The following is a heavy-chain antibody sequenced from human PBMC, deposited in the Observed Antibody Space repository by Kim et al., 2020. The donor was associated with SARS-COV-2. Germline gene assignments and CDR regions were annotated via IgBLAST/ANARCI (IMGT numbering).Heavy chain of an antibody. CDR1: VGSINSSSHY. J-gene: IGHJ5*02. CDR2: VYYRGST. Sequence: SETLSLTCIVSVGSINSSSHYWGWIRQSPGKGPQWIANVYYRGSTYYNPSLKSRVTISLDASKNQFSLKLTSVTAADTAFYYCARTYCGSDCRHWFEPWG. D-gene: IGHD2-21*02. V-gene: IGHV4-39*01. CDR3: ARTYCGSDCRHWFEP.